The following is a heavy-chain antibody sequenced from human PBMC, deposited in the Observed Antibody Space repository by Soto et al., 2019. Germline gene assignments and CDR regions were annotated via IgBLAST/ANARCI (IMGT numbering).Heavy chain of an antibody. CDR1: GGSISSGGYY. CDR2: IYYSGST. CDR3: AREMVRGGRGKNWFDP. V-gene: IGHV4-31*03. Sequence: SETLSLTCTVSGGSISSGGYYWSWIRQHPGKGLEWIGYIYYSGSTYYNPSLKSRVTISVDTSKNQFSLRLSSVTAADTAVYYCAREMVRGGRGKNWFDPWGQGTLVPSPQ. J-gene: IGHJ5*02. D-gene: IGHD3-10*01.